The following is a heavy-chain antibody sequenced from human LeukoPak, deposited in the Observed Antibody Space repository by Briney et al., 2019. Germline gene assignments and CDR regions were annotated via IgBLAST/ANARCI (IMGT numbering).Heavy chain of an antibody. CDR1: GYTFTSYG. CDR2: ISAYNGNT. V-gene: IGHV1-18*01. J-gene: IGHJ5*02. Sequence: GESLKISCKGSGYTFTSYGISWVRQAPGQGLEWMGWISAYNGNTNYAQKLQGRVTMTTDTSTSTAYMELRSLRSDDTAVYYCARDSGIAVAGRGEFDPWGQGTLVTVSS. CDR3: ARDSGIAVAGRGEFDP. D-gene: IGHD6-19*01.